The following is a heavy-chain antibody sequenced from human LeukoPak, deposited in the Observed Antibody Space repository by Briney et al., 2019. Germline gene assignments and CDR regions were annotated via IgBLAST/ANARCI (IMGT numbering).Heavy chain of an antibody. J-gene: IGHJ4*02. D-gene: IGHD6-19*01. CDR2: IYTSGST. Sequence: SETLSLTCTVSGGSLSNYYWTWIRQPAGKGLEWIGRIYTSGSTNYNPSLKSRVTISLDQSKNQFSLRLSSVTAADTAVYFCAKIGCSSGWFEVDSWGQGTLVTVSS. V-gene: IGHV4-4*07. CDR1: GGSLSNYY. CDR3: AKIGCSSGWFEVDS.